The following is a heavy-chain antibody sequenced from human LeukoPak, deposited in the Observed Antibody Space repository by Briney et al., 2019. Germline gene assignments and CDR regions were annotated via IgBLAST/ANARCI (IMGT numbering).Heavy chain of an antibody. D-gene: IGHD6-13*01. J-gene: IGHJ4*02. CDR2: IYYSGTT. Sequence: SETLSLTCTVSGGSISNYWSWIRQPPGKGLEWNGYIYYSGTTNYNPSLKSRVTISVDTSKNQFSLKLSSVTAADTAVYYCARGVYIAAAQYGYWGQGTLVTVSS. V-gene: IGHV4-59*01. CDR1: GGSISNY. CDR3: ARGVYIAAAQYGY.